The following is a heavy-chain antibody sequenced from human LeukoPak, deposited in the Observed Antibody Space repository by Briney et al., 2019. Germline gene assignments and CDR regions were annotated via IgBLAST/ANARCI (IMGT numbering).Heavy chain of an antibody. D-gene: IGHD3-3*01. Sequence: GGSLRLSCTASGVTLSSESLSWVRQAPGGGGGWGSSVSTGSNYIYYADSVNGRFTISRDNDKNSLYLQMNSLIVEDTAVYYCARVFIPSLTVFIIRGAFDIWGQGTILTVSS. J-gene: IGHJ3*02. CDR3: ARVFIPSLTVFIIRGAFDI. CDR2: VSTGSNYI. CDR1: GVTLSSES. V-gene: IGHV3-21*01.